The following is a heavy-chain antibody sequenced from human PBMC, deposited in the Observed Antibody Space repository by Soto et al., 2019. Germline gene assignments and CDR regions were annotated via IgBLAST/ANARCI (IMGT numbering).Heavy chain of an antibody. V-gene: IGHV3-11*01. CDR2: ISSSGSTI. CDR3: AGTIVVAPFDP. D-gene: IGHD2-15*01. J-gene: IGHJ5*02. Sequence: GGSLRLSCAASGFTFSDYYMSWIRQAPGKGLEWVSYISSSGSTIYYADSVKGRFTISRDNAKNSLYLQMNSLRAEDTAVYYCAGTIVVAPFDPWGQGTLVTVSS. CDR1: GFTFSDYY.